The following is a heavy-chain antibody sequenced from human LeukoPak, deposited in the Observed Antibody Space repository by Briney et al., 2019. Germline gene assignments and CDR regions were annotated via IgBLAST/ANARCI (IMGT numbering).Heavy chain of an antibody. Sequence: GGSPRLSCAASGFTFSSYAMSWVRQAPGKGLEWVSAISGSGGSTYYADSVKGRFTISRDNSKNTLYLQMNSLRAEDTAVYYCAKAIAAAGYYYGMDVWGKGTTVTVSS. CDR3: AKAIAAAGYYYGMDV. J-gene: IGHJ6*04. D-gene: IGHD6-13*01. V-gene: IGHV3-23*01. CDR2: ISGSGGST. CDR1: GFTFSSYA.